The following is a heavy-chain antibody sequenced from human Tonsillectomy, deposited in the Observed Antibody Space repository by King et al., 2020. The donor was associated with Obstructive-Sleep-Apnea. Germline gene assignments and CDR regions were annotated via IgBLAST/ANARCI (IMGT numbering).Heavy chain of an antibody. J-gene: IGHJ4*02. CDR2: MYYSGST. Sequence: QLQESGPGLVKPSETLSLTCTVSGDSISNYYWSWIRQPPGKGLEWIGYMYYSGSTNYNPSLKSRVTISVDTSKIQFSLCLSPVTATDTAVYYCARHRGVEDYGGYGDYFDYWGQGTLVTVSS. V-gene: IGHV4-59*08. CDR1: GDSISNYY. D-gene: IGHD5-12*01. CDR3: ARHRGVEDYGGYGDYFDY.